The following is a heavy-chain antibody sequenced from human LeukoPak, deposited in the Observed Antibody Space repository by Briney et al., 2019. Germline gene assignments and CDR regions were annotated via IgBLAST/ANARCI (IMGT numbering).Heavy chain of an antibody. J-gene: IGHJ4*02. V-gene: IGHV1-69*13. CDR3: ARGITMVREGFDY. D-gene: IGHD3-10*01. Sequence: SVKVSCKASGGSFSSYAISWVRQAPGQGLEWMGGIIPIFGTANYAQKFQGRVTITADESTSTAYMELSSLRSEDTAVYYCARGITMVREGFDYWGQGTLVTVSS. CDR1: GGSFSSYA. CDR2: IIPIFGTA.